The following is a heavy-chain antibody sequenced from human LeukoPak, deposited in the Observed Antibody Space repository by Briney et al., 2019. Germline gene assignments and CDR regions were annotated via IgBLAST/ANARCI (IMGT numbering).Heavy chain of an antibody. CDR3: ARAGGVVGALGYYYYMDV. CDR1: GYTFIRYG. V-gene: IGHV1-18*01. D-gene: IGHD2-15*01. Sequence: PGASVKVSCKASGYTFIRYGIIWVRQAPGQGLEWMGWISAYNGNTNYAQKLQGRVTMTTDTSTSTAYMELRSLRSDDTAVYYCARAGGVVGALGYYYYMDVWGKGTTVTISS. CDR2: ISAYNGNT. J-gene: IGHJ6*03.